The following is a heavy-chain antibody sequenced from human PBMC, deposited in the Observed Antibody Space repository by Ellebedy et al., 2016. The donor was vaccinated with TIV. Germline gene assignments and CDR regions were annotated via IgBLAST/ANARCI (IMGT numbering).Heavy chain of an antibody. J-gene: IGHJ6*03. CDR2: MNLNSGNT. CDR3: ARVSSSWYGYYYYMDV. D-gene: IGHD6-13*01. V-gene: IGHV1-8*01. Sequence: ASVKVSXXASGYTFTSYDINWVRQATGQGLEWMGWMNLNSGNTGYAQKFQGRVTMTRNTSISTAYMELSSLRSEDTAVYYCARVSSSWYGYYYYMDVWGKGTTVTVSS. CDR1: GYTFTSYD.